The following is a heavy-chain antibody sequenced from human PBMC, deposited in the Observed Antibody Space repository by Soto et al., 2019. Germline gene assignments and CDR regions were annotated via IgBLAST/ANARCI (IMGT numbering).Heavy chain of an antibody. CDR1: GGSFSGYY. CDR3: ARAFPESGSSQRSLWSPHSPKTIHF. CDR2: INHSGST. V-gene: IGHV4-34*01. D-gene: IGHD6-6*01. J-gene: IGHJ4*02. Sequence: QVQLQQWGAGLLKPSETLSLTCAVYGGSFSGYYWSWIRQPPGKGLEWIGEINHSGSTNYNPSLKSRVTISLDTSKNQFSLNLSSVIAADTAVYYCARAFPESGSSQRSLWSPHSPKTIHFWGQGTLVTVSS.